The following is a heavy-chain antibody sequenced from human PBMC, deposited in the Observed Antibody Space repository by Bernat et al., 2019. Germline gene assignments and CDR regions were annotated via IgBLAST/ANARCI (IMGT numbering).Heavy chain of an antibody. CDR2: INPNSGGT. V-gene: IGHV1-2*04. CDR1: GYTFTGYY. CDR3: ASGAAGVGGYYFDY. D-gene: IGHD6-13*01. J-gene: IGHJ4*02. Sequence: QVQLVQSGAEVKKPGASVKVSCKASGYTFTGYYMHWVRQAPGQGLEWMGWINPNSGGTNYAQKFQGWVTRTRDTSISTAYMELGRLGSDDTAVYYCASGAAGVGGYYFDYWGQGTLVTVSS.